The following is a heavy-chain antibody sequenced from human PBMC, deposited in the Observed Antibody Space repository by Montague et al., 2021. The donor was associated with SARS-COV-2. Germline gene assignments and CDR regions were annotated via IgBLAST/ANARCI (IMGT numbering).Heavy chain of an antibody. D-gene: IGHD2-2*02. CDR3: ARLGDGIVPSPILGLGPYYSFYYMDV. CDR2: ISHNGNT. CDR1: GGSFSRYY. J-gene: IGHJ6*03. V-gene: IGHV4-34*01. Sequence: SETLSLTCAVSGGSFSRYYWSWIRQPPGKGLEWIGEISHNGNTKYNPSLQSRVSISLDTSRNQFSLKVSSVTVADTAIYYCARLGDGIVPSPILGLGPYYSFYYMDVWGKGTTVTVSS.